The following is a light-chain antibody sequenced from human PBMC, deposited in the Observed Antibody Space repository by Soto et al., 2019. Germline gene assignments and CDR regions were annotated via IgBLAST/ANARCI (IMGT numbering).Light chain of an antibody. CDR3: QQRSNWPPIT. Sequence: EIVLTQSPATLSLSPGERATLSCRASQSVSTYLAWYQQKPGQAPRLLIYDASNRATGIPARFSGSGSGTDFTLTISSLESEDFATYYCQQRSNWPPITFGQGTRLEIK. V-gene: IGKV3-11*01. CDR1: QSVSTY. CDR2: DAS. J-gene: IGKJ5*01.